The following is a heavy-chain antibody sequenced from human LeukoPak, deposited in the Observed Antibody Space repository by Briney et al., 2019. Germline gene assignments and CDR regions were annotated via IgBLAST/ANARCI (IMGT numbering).Heavy chain of an antibody. Sequence: QPGGSLRLSCTASGFTFSSYSMTWVRQAPGRGLEWVSAISGSGGSTYYADSVKGRFTISRDTSKNTLYLQMNSLRVDDTAVYYCARDPAPATGAFDIWGQGTMVIIS. CDR1: GFTFSSYS. CDR2: ISGSGGST. V-gene: IGHV3-23*01. CDR3: ARDPAPATGAFDI. J-gene: IGHJ3*02. D-gene: IGHD1-1*01.